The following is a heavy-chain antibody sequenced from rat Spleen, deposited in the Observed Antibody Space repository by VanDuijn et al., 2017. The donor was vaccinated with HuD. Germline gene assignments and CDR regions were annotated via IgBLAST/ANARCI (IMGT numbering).Heavy chain of an antibody. D-gene: IGHD1-2*01. Sequence: EVQLVESGGASVQPGGSMRLSCAASGFTFSNYGMAWVRQAPTKGLEWVATISHDGSGTDYRDSVKGRFTISRDNAENTVYLQMNSLRSEDTATYYCGKDMNYYSTYPFYVMGDWGQGASVTVSS. CDR2: ISHDGSGT. J-gene: IGHJ4*01. V-gene: IGHV5-29*01. CDR1: GFTFSNYG. CDR3: GKDMNYYSTYPFYVMGD.